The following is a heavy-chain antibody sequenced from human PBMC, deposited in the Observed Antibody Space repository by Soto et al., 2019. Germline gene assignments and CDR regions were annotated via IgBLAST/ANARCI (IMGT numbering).Heavy chain of an antibody. CDR1: GGTFSSYA. D-gene: IGHD3-3*01. Sequence: SVKVSCKASGGTFSSYAISWVRQAPGQGLEWMGRIIPIFGTANYAQKFQGRVTITADESTSTAYMELSSLRSEDTAVYYCATSRITIFGVVAPGHYYYGMDVWGQGTTVTVSS. J-gene: IGHJ6*02. CDR2: IIPIFGTA. V-gene: IGHV1-69*13. CDR3: ATSRITIFGVVAPGHYYYGMDV.